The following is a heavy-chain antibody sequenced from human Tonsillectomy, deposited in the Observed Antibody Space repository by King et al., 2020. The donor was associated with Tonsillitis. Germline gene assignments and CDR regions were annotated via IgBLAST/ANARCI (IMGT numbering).Heavy chain of an antibody. Sequence: VQLVESGGGLVQPGGSLRLSCAVSGFTFSRYWMSWVRQAPGKGLEWVANINEDGSDKHYVDSVKGRFTISRDNAKNSLFLQMNSLRAEDTAVYYCATEGGRSGSGYWGQGTLVTVSS. D-gene: IGHD3-10*01. J-gene: IGHJ4*02. CDR2: INEDGSDK. CDR3: ATEGGRSGSGY. V-gene: IGHV3-7*01. CDR1: GFTFSRYW.